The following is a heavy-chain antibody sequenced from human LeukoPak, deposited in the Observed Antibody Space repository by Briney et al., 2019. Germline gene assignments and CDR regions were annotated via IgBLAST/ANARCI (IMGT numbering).Heavy chain of an antibody. D-gene: IGHD3-22*01. CDR2: INHSGST. Sequence: SETLPLTCAVYGGSFSGYYWSWIRQPPGKGLEWIGEINHSGSTNYNPSLKSRVTISVDTSKNQFSLKLSSVTAADTAVYYCARAVVDFDSSGYYCDYWGQGTLVTVSS. V-gene: IGHV4-34*01. CDR3: ARAVVDFDSSGYYCDY. J-gene: IGHJ4*02. CDR1: GGSFSGYY.